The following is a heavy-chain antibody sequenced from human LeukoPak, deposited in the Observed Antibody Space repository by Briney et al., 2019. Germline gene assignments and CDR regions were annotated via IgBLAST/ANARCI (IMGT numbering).Heavy chain of an antibody. CDR2: ISSSSSYI. CDR1: GFTFSSYS. V-gene: IGHV3-21*01. J-gene: IGHJ6*03. Sequence: GGSLRLFCAASGFTFSSYSMNWVRQAPGKGLEWVSSISSSSSYIYYADSVKGRFTVSRDNAKNSLYLQMNSLRAEDTAVYYCARDRYYYYYMDVWGKGTTVTVSS. CDR3: ARDRYYYYYMDV.